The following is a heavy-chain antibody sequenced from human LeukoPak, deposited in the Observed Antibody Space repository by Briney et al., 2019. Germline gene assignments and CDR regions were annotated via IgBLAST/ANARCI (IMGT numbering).Heavy chain of an antibody. D-gene: IGHD5-12*01. Sequence: GGSLRLSCAASGFTFSNAWMSWVRQAPGNGLEWVGRFKSKTDGGTTDYAAPVKGRFTISRDDSKNTLYLQMNSLKTEDTAVYYCTTGWSIEWLYWGQGTLVTVSS. J-gene: IGHJ4*02. CDR3: TTGWSIEWLY. CDR2: FKSKTDGGTT. CDR1: GFTFSNAW. V-gene: IGHV3-15*01.